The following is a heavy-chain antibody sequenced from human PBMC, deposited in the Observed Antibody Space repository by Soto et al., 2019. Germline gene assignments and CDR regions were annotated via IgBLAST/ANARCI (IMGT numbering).Heavy chain of an antibody. J-gene: IGHJ5*02. D-gene: IGHD2-2*01. V-gene: IGHV3-23*01. CDR1: GVSFSIYA. CDR2: ISGSGGST. CDR3: AKNFVVVPAAILT. Sequence: GGSLRLSCAASGVSFSIYAMSWFRQAPGKGLEWVSAISGSGGSTYYADSVKGRFTISRDNSKNTLYLQMNSLRAEDTAVYYCAKNFVVVPAAILTWGQGTLVTVSS.